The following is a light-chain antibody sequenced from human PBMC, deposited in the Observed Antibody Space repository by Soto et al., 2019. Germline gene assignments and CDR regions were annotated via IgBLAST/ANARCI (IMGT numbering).Light chain of an antibody. V-gene: IGKV3-15*01. J-gene: IGKJ1*01. CDR2: DAS. CDR3: QQFNNWPRT. CDR1: QSVSSK. Sequence: EIAMTQSPATLSVSPGERATLSCRASQSVSSKLAWYQQKPGQAPRLLIYDASTRATGIPARFSGSGSGTEFTLTLSRLQSEDFAVYYCQQFNNWPRTFGQGTKVEIK.